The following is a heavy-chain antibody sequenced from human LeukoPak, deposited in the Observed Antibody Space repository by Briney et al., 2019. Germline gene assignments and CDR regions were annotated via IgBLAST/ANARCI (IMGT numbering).Heavy chain of an antibody. CDR3: ARDGTPIHSSGWVYMDV. Sequence: GGSLRLSCAASGFTFSSYGMSWVRQAPGKGLEWISYISASGTLTHYVDSVEGRFTISRDNAKNSLYLQMNSLRAEDTALYYCARDGTPIHSSGWVYMDVWGKGTTVTISS. D-gene: IGHD6-25*01. J-gene: IGHJ6*04. CDR2: ISASGTLT. CDR1: GFTFSSYG. V-gene: IGHV3-48*01.